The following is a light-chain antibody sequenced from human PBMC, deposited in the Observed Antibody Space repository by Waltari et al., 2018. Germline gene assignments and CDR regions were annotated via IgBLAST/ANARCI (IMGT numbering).Light chain of an antibody. CDR3: QQYNTYYS. CDR1: QSVATN. V-gene: IGKV3-15*01. CDR2: EAS. Sequence: IVMTQSPATLSVSPGEGATLSCRASQSVATNLAWYQQKPGQGPRLHISEASTRVAGIPARFSGRGSGTEFTLTISSLQSEDFAVYYCQQYNTYYSFGQGTRLEIK. J-gene: IGKJ2*01.